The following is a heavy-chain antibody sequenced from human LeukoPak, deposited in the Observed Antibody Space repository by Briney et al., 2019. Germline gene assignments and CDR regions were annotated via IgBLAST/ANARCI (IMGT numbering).Heavy chain of an antibody. CDR1: GGSFSGYY. Sequence: PSETLSLTCAVYGGSFSGYYWSWIRQPPGKGLEWIGEINHSGSTNYNPSLKSRVTISVDTSKNQFSLKLSSVTAADTAVYYCARGLGYSYGYYSDYWGQGTLVTVSS. D-gene: IGHD5-18*01. V-gene: IGHV4-34*01. CDR3: ARGLGYSYGYYSDY. CDR2: INHSGST. J-gene: IGHJ4*02.